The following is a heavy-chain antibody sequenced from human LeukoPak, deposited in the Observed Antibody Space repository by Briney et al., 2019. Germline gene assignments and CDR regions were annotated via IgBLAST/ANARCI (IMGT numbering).Heavy chain of an antibody. Sequence: GGSLRLSCAASGFTFSSYGMHWVRQAPGKGLEWVAVISYDGSNKYYADSVKGRFTISRDNSKNTLYLQMNSLRAEDTAVYYCVKDSITMIVVVHDAFDIWGQGTMVTVSS. J-gene: IGHJ3*02. D-gene: IGHD3-22*01. CDR2: ISYDGSNK. CDR3: VKDSITMIVVVHDAFDI. V-gene: IGHV3-30*18. CDR1: GFTFSSYG.